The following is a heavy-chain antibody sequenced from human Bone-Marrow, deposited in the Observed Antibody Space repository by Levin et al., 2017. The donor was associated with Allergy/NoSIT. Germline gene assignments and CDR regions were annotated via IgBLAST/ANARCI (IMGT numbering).Heavy chain of an antibody. CDR1: GGTFSSYA. CDR2: IIPIFGTA. V-gene: IGHV1-69*06. Sequence: SVKVSCKASGGTFSSYAISWVRQAPGQGLEWMGGIIPIFGTANYAQKFQGRVTITADKSTSTAYMELSSLRSEDTAVYYCASPKRAPYYYYGMDGWGQGTTVTVSS. J-gene: IGHJ6*02. CDR3: ASPKRAPYYYYGMDG.